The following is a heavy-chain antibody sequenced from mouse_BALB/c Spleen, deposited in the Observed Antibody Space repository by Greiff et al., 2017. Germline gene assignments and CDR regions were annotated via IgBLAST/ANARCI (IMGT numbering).Heavy chain of an antibody. Sequence: VQLKQSGPELVKPGASVKISCKASGYSFTGYFMNWVKQSHGKSLEWIGRINPYNGDTSYNQKFKGKATLTVDKSSSTAYMELLSLTSEDSAVYYCGLGYGQTEGVWFAYWGQGTLVTVSA. CDR2: INPYNGDT. D-gene: IGHD1-1*02. CDR1: GYSFTGYF. J-gene: IGHJ3*01. CDR3: GLGYGQTEGVWFAY. V-gene: IGHV1-37*01.